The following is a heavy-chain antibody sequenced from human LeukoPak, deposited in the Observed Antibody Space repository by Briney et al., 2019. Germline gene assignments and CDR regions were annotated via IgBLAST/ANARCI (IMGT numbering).Heavy chain of an antibody. D-gene: IGHD5-24*01. CDR1: GGSISSGAYW. J-gene: IGHJ4*02. Sequence: SETLSLTCTVAGGSISSGAYWWTWIRQDPVKGLEWIGYIYYSGSTYYNPSLRSRVNISVDTSKNQFSLKLSSVTAADAAVYYCAREGRDGYRQRLFDSWGQGTLVTVSS. CDR2: IYYSGST. V-gene: IGHV4-31*03. CDR3: AREGRDGYRQRLFDS.